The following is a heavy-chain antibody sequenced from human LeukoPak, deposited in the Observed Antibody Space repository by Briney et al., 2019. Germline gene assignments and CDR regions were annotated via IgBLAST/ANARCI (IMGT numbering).Heavy chain of an antibody. J-gene: IGHJ6*02. CDR3: AKDQYYGSGSFTAYYHYGMDV. Sequence: GGSLRLSCAASGFTFSSYAMSWVRQAPGKGLEWVSAISGSGGSTYYADSVKGRFTMSRDNSKNTLYLQMNSLRAEDTAIYYCAKDQYYGSGSFTAYYHYGMDVWGQGTTVTVSS. CDR2: ISGSGGST. D-gene: IGHD3-10*01. V-gene: IGHV3-23*01. CDR1: GFTFSSYA.